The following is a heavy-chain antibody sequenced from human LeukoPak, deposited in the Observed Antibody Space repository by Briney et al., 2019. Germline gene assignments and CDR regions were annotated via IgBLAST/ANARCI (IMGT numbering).Heavy chain of an antibody. D-gene: IGHD3-10*01. CDR1: TGSLSTYW. J-gene: IGHJ2*01. CDR2: IHYTGGT. CDR3: AGDDGSGSYYFDL. Sequence: SETLSLTCSVSTGSLSTYWWSWIRQPPGKGLEWIGFIHYTGGTLYNPSLKSRVTISVDRSKNQFSLKLSSVTAADTAVYYCAGDDGSGSYYFDLWGRGTLVTVSS. V-gene: IGHV4-59*12.